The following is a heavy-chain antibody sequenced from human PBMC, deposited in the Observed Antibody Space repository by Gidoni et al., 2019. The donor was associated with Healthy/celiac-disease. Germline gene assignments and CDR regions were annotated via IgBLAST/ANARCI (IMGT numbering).Heavy chain of an antibody. D-gene: IGHD3-22*01. Sequence: QVQLQESGPGLVKPSETLSLTCAVSGYSISSGYYWGWIRQPPGKGLEWIGSIYHSGSTYYNPSLKSRVTISVDTSKNQFSLKLSSVTAADTAVYYCARAFTYYDLWGGDAFDIWGQGTMVTVSS. J-gene: IGHJ3*02. V-gene: IGHV4-38-2*01. CDR3: ARAFTYYDLWGGDAFDI. CDR1: GYSISSGYY. CDR2: IYHSGST.